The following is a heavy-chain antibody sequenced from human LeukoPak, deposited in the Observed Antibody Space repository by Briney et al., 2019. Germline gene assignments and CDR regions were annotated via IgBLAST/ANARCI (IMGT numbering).Heavy chain of an antibody. Sequence: PGGSLRLSCAASGFTFSSYAMSWVRQAPGKGLEWVSAISGSGAGTYYADSVKGRFTISRDHSKNTLYLQMNSLRAEDTAVYYCAGDSIQSSSPTGSDAFDIWGQGTMVTVSS. D-gene: IGHD6-6*01. J-gene: IGHJ3*02. CDR2: ISGSGAGT. V-gene: IGHV3-23*01. CDR1: GFTFSSYA. CDR3: AGDSIQSSSPTGSDAFDI.